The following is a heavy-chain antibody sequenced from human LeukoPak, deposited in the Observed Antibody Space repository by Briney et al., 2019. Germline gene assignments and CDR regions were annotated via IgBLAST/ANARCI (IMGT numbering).Heavy chain of an antibody. Sequence: ASVHFSCEASGYTFTGYYLHWVRQAPGQRLGWMGWINPNSGGTNYAQKFQGRVTITRDTPISTAYMELSRLKSDDTDVYYCARGQVEIDSSGTFDYWGQGTLVSVPT. J-gene: IGHJ4*02. CDR3: ARGQVEIDSSGTFDY. CDR1: GYTFTGYY. V-gene: IGHV1-2*02. CDR2: INPNSGGT. D-gene: IGHD6-19*01.